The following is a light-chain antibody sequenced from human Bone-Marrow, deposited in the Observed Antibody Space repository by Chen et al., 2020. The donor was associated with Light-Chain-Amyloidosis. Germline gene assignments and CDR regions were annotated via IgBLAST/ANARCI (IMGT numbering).Light chain of an antibody. V-gene: IGLV2-14*03. J-gene: IGLJ2*01. Sequence: QSALTQPASVSGSPGQWITISCTGTSSDLGGYNFVSWYQQHPGKAPKLMIFDVSSRPSGVSDRFSGSKSGNTASLTISGLQAEDEATYYCSSFTSSRTVVFGTGTRLTVL. CDR1: SSDLGGYNF. CDR3: SSFTSSRTVV. CDR2: DVS.